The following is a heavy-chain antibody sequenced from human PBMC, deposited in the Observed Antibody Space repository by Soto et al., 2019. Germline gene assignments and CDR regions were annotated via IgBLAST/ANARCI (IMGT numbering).Heavy chain of an antibody. CDR3: TRKTGIIGVDV. Sequence: GGSLRLSCAASGFTFSGSAMHWVRHASGKGLEWVGRIRSKANSYATAYAASVKGRFTISRDDSKNTAYLQMNSLKTEDTAVYYCTRKTGIIGVDVWGQGTTVTVSS. CDR1: GFTFSGSA. V-gene: IGHV3-73*01. J-gene: IGHJ6*02. CDR2: IRSKANSYAT. D-gene: IGHD3-16*01.